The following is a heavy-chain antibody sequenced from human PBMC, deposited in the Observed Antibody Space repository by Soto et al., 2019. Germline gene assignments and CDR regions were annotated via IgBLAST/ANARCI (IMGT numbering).Heavy chain of an antibody. D-gene: IGHD2-2*02. Sequence: GGSLRLSCAASGFTFSSYAMSWVRQAPGKGLEWVSGITASGGSTSYADSVKGRFTISRDNSKNTLYLQMNSLRAEDTAVYYCAQTQGIVLVPAAIWYWGQGTLVTVSS. J-gene: IGHJ4*02. CDR3: AQTQGIVLVPAAIWY. V-gene: IGHV3-23*01. CDR1: GFTFSSYA. CDR2: ITASGGST.